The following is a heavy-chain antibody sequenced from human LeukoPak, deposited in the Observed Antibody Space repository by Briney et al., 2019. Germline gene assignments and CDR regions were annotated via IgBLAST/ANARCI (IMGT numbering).Heavy chain of an antibody. CDR3: ATESGDYAGKRHFDY. J-gene: IGHJ4*02. D-gene: IGHD4-17*01. V-gene: IGHV1-69*13. CDR2: IIPIFGTA. Sequence: SVKVSCKASGGTFSSYAISWVRQAPGQGLEWMGGIIPIFGTANYAQKFQGRVTITADESTSTAYMELRSLRSDDTAVYYCATESGDYAGKRHFDYWGQGTLVTVSS. CDR1: GGTFSSYA.